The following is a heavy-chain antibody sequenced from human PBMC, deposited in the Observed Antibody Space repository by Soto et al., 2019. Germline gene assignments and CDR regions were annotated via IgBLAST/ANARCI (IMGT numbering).Heavy chain of an antibody. D-gene: IGHD3-22*01. Sequence: SETLSLTCTVSCGSISSGDYYWSWIRQPPGKGLEWIGYIYYSGSTYYNPSLKSRVTISVDTSKNQFSLKLSSVTAADTAVYYCASAITSPRYYYDSSGYYYEGITLYYFDYWGQGTLVTVSS. J-gene: IGHJ4*02. CDR3: ASAITSPRYYYDSSGYYYEGITLYYFDY. CDR1: CGSISSGDYY. CDR2: IYYSGST. V-gene: IGHV4-30-4*01.